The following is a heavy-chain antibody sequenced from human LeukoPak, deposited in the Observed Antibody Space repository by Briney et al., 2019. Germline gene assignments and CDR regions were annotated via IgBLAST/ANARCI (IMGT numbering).Heavy chain of an antibody. CDR1: GGSISSYY. J-gene: IGHJ4*02. CDR2: IYYSGST. Sequence: SETLSLTCTVSGGSISSYYWSWIRQPPGKGLEWIGYIYYSGSTNYNPSLKSRVTISVDTSKNQFSLKLSSVTAADTAVYYCARHRKATVYFDYWGQGTLVTVSS. D-gene: IGHD4-11*01. V-gene: IGHV4-59*08. CDR3: ARHRKATVYFDY.